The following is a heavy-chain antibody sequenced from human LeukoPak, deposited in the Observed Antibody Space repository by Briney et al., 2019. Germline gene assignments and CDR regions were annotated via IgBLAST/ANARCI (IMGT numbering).Heavy chain of an antibody. Sequence: SETLSLTCAVYGGSFSGYYWSWIRQPPGKGLEWVGEINHSGSTNYNPSLKSRVTISVDTSKNQFSLKLSSVTAADTAVYYCARDMGLLDTAMVDAFDIWGQGTMVTVSS. J-gene: IGHJ3*02. V-gene: IGHV4-34*01. D-gene: IGHD5-18*01. CDR1: GGSFSGYY. CDR2: INHSGST. CDR3: ARDMGLLDTAMVDAFDI.